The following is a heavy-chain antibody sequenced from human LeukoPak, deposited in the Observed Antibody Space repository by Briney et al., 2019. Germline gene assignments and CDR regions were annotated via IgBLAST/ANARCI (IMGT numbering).Heavy chain of an antibody. J-gene: IGHJ4*02. CDR1: GFTFSTYG. D-gene: IGHD3-3*01. CDR2: ISRSSSYI. CDR3: ARDGHYDLWSGSFEGIDY. Sequence: GGSLRLSCAASGFTFSTYGMNRVRQAPGKGLGWVSFISRSSSYIYYADSVKGRFTISRDNAKNSLYMQMNSLRAEDTAVYYCARDGHYDLWSGSFEGIDYWGQGTLVTVSS. V-gene: IGHV3-21*01.